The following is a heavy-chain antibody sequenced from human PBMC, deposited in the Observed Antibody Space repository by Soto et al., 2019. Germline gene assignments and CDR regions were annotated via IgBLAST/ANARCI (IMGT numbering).Heavy chain of an antibody. V-gene: IGHV2-26*01. CDR1: GFSLSNARMG. CDR2: IFSNDEK. CDR3: ARIQQNYDFWGGTYYYYGMDV. Sequence: SGPTLVNPTETLTLTCTVSGFSLSNARMGVSWIRQPPGKALEWLAHIFSNDEKSYSTSLKSRLTISKDTSKSQVVLTMTNMDPVDTATYYCARIQQNYDFWGGTYYYYGMDVWGQGTTVTVSS. J-gene: IGHJ6*02. D-gene: IGHD3-3*01.